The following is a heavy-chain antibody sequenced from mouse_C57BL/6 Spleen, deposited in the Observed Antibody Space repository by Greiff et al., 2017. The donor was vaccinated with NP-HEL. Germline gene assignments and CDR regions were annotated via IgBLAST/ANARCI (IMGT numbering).Heavy chain of an antibody. J-gene: IGHJ4*01. Sequence: EVQLVESGGGLVQPKGSLKLSCAASGFSFNTYAMNWVRQAPGKGLEWVARIRSKSNNYATYYADSVKDRFTISRDDSESMLYLQMNNLKTEDTAMYYCVRDTVWNAMDYWGQGTSVTVSS. V-gene: IGHV10-1*01. D-gene: IGHD3-1*01. CDR1: GFSFNTYA. CDR3: VRDTVWNAMDY. CDR2: IRSKSNNYAT.